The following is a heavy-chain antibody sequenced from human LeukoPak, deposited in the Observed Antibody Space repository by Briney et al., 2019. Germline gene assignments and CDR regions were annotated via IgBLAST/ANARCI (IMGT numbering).Heavy chain of an antibody. CDR3: AKVRQEIVVVPAVYFDY. CDR2: ISGSGGST. CDR1: GFTFSSYA. Sequence: PGGSLRLSCAASGFTFSSYAMSWVRQAPGKGLEWVSAISGSGGSTYYADSVKGRFTISRDNSKNTLYLRMNSLRAEDTAVYYCAKVRQEIVVVPAVYFDYWGQGTLVTVSS. D-gene: IGHD2-2*01. V-gene: IGHV3-23*01. J-gene: IGHJ4*02.